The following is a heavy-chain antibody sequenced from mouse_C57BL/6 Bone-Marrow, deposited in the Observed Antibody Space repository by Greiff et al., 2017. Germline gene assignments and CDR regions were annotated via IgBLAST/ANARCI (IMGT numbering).Heavy chain of an antibody. CDR1: GFNIKDDY. V-gene: IGHV14-4*01. CDR2: IDPENGDT. CDR3: TTGNFDY. J-gene: IGHJ2*01. Sequence: EVQLQQSGAELVRPGASVKLSCTASGFNIKDDYMHWVKQRPEQGLEWIGWIDPENGDTEYASKFQGKATITADTSSNTAYLQLSSLTSEDTAVDYCTTGNFDYWGQGTTLTVSS.